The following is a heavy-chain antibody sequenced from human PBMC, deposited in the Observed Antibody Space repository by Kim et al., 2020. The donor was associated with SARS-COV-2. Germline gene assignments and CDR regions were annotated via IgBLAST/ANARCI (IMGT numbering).Heavy chain of an antibody. CDR3: AKDYSSSWYDY. CDR2: ISGSGGST. Sequence: GGSLRLSCAASGFTFSSYDMSWVRQAPGKGLEWVSSISGSGGSTYYADSVKGRFTISSDNSKNTLYLQMNSLRAEDTAVYYCAKDYSSSWYDYWGQGTLVTVSS. CDR1: GFTFSSYD. D-gene: IGHD6-13*01. J-gene: IGHJ4*02. V-gene: IGHV3-23*01.